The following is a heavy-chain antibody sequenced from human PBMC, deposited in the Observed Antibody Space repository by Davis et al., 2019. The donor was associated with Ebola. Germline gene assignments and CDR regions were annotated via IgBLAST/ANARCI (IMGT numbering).Heavy chain of an antibody. CDR1: GFTFSDYY. J-gene: IGHJ4*02. Sequence: GESLKISCAASGFTFSDYYMSWIRQAPGKGLEWVSYISSSSSTTYYADSVKGRFTISRDNAKNSLYLQMNSLRDEDTAVYYCARDSEDSSGYTKFDYWGQGTLVTVSS. CDR3: ARDSEDSSGYTKFDY. V-gene: IGHV3-11*04. D-gene: IGHD3-22*01. CDR2: ISSSSSTT.